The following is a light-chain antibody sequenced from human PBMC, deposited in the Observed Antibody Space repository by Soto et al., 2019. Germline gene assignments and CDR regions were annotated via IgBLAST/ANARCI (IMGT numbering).Light chain of an antibody. CDR1: QSVSSSY. J-gene: IGKJ1*01. CDR3: QQYGSSPRT. Sequence: IVCTQSPGPLPLSPGERATLSCRASQSVSSSYLAWYQQKPGQAPRLLIYGASSRATGIPDRFSGSGSGTDFTLTISRLEPEDFAVYYCQQYGSSPRTFGQGTKVDI. V-gene: IGKV3-20*01. CDR2: GAS.